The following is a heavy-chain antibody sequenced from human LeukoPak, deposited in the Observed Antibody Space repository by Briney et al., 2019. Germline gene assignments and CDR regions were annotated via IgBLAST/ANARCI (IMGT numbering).Heavy chain of an antibody. CDR3: ARDLGYSSSWFWFDS. V-gene: IGHV3-21*01. Sequence: GGSLRLSCAASGFNFSTYSMNWVRQAPRKGLEWVSSISSSSSSIYYADSVKGRFTISRDNAKNSLFLQINSLRAEDTAVYYCARDLGYSSSWFWFDSWGQGTLVTVSS. CDR2: ISSSSSSI. D-gene: IGHD6-13*01. J-gene: IGHJ5*01. CDR1: GFNFSTYS.